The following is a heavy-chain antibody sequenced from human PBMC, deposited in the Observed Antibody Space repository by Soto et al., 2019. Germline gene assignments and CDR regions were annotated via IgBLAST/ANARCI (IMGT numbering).Heavy chain of an antibody. CDR1: GDSISSVYNY. CDR3: ARGRGYSYVLDP. D-gene: IGHD5-12*01. J-gene: IGHJ5*02. Sequence: PSETLSLTCTVSGDSISSVYNYWSWIRQPPGEGLEWIGFISYSGTTSYSPSLKSRLAISLDTSKNQFSLSLTSVTAADTAVYYCARGRGYSYVLDPWGQGSLVTVSS. V-gene: IGHV4-30-4*01. CDR2: ISYSGTT.